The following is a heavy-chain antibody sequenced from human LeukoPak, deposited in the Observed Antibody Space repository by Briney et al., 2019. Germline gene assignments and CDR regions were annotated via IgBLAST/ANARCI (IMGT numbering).Heavy chain of an antibody. Sequence: SETLSLTCTVSGYSISSGYYWGWIRQPPGKGLEWIGSIYHSGSTYYNPSLKSRVTISVDTSKNQFSLNLRSVTATDTAVYYCARRTYYDTLTGYNYWYFDLWGRGTLVTVSS. D-gene: IGHD3-9*01. CDR2: IYHSGST. CDR3: ARRTYYDTLTGYNYWYFDL. V-gene: IGHV4-38-2*02. J-gene: IGHJ2*01. CDR1: GYSISSGYY.